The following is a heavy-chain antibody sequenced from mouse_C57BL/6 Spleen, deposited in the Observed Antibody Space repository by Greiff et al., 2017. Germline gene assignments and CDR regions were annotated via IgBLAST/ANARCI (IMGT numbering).Heavy chain of an antibody. CDR2: IDPENGDT. CDR1: GFNIKDDY. V-gene: IGHV14-4*01. J-gene: IGHJ2*01. CDR3: TTDYGSSTGGY. D-gene: IGHD1-1*01. Sequence: VQLQQSGAELVRPGASVKLSCTASGFNIKDDYMHWVKQRPEQGLEWIGWIDPENGDTEYASKFQGKATITADPSSNTAYLQLSSLTSEDTAVYYCTTDYGSSTGGYWGQGTTLTVSS.